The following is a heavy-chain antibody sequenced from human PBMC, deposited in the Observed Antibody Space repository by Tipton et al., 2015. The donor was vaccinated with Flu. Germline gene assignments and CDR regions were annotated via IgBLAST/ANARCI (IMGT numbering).Heavy chain of an antibody. CDR3: VRDGSYSSSSGAPDY. CDR2: IHHSGVT. J-gene: IGHJ4*02. Sequence: TLSLTCTISGHSISSDYYWGWIRRPPEKGLEWIASIHHSGVTYYNPSLQSRITISVDTSKNQFSLKLSSVAAADTAIYYCVRDGSYSSSSGAPDYWGQGTLVTVSS. CDR1: GHSISSDYY. D-gene: IGHD2-2*01. V-gene: IGHV4-38-2*02.